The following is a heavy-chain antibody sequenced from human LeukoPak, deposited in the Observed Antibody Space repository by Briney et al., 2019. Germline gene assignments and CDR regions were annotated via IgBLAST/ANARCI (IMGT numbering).Heavy chain of an antibody. CDR3: ASQVGAGTSWFDP. CDR1: GFTFSSYG. D-gene: IGHD6-19*01. Sequence: PGGSLRLSCAASGFTFSSYGMHWVRQAPGKGLEWVAVISYDGSNKYYADSVKGRFTISRDNSKNTLYLQMNSLRAEDTAVYYCASQVGAGTSWFDPWGQGTLVTVSS. V-gene: IGHV3-30*03. J-gene: IGHJ5*02. CDR2: ISYDGSNK.